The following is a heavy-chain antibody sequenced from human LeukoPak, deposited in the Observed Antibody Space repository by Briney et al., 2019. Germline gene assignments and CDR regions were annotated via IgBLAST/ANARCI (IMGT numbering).Heavy chain of an antibody. CDR2: ISWNSGSI. CDR1: GFTFDDYA. V-gene: IGHV3-9*01. D-gene: IGHD5-24*01. CDR3: ARVWQLGV. J-gene: IGHJ6*02. Sequence: GRSLRLSCAASGFTFDDYAMHWVRQAPGKGLEWVSGISWNSGSIGYADSVKGRFTISRDNAHNSLYLQMNSLRVDDTAVYYCARVWQLGVWGQGTAVTVSS.